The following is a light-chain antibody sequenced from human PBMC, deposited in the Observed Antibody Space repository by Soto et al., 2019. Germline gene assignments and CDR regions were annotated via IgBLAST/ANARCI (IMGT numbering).Light chain of an antibody. CDR2: AAS. Sequence: DIQMTQSPSTLSASVGDRVTITCRASQSISSWLAWYRQKPGKAPKLLIYAASTLQSGVPSRFSGSGSGTDFTLTISSLQPDDFATYYCQQLNGYPFTFGPGTKVDI. V-gene: IGKV1-5*01. CDR1: QSISSW. CDR3: QQLNGYPFT. J-gene: IGKJ3*01.